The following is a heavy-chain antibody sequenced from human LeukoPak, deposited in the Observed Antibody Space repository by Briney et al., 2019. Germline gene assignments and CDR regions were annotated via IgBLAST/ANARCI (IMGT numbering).Heavy chain of an antibody. CDR3: ARTRQNYYDSSGYYSWLDY. CDR2: IIPIFGTA. V-gene: IGHV1-69*13. D-gene: IGHD3-22*01. J-gene: IGHJ4*02. CDR1: GGTFSSYG. Sequence: ASVKVSCKASGGTFSSYGISWVRQAPGQGLEWMGGIIPIFGTANYAQKFQGRVTITADESTSTAYMELSSLRSEDTAVYYCARTRQNYYDSSGYYSWLDYWGQGTLVTVSS.